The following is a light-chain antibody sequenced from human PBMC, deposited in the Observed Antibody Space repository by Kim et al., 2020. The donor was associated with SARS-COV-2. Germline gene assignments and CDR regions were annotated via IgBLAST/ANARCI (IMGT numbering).Light chain of an antibody. J-gene: IGKJ4*01. CDR1: QRISNF. CDR2: AAS. Sequence: DTQMTQSPSSLSASVGDRVTITCRASQRISNFLSWYQQKSGRAPKLLIYAASSLQSGVPSRFSGSGSGTDFTLTISSLQPEDFATYYCQQYYYSPLTFCGGTKVDIK. V-gene: IGKV1-39*01. CDR3: QQYYYSPLT.